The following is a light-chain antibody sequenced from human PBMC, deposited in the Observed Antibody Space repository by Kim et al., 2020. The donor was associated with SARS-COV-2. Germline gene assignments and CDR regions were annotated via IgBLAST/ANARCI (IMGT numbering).Light chain of an antibody. Sequence: EIVMTQSPATLSVSPGERATLSCRASQSVSNNLAWYQQKPGQAPRLLFYGASTRATGVPAMFSVSGSGTEFTLTISSLQSEDFAVYYCQQYNNWLHTFGQGTKLEI. CDR2: GAS. CDR3: QQYNNWLHT. CDR1: QSVSNN. V-gene: IGKV3-15*01. J-gene: IGKJ2*01.